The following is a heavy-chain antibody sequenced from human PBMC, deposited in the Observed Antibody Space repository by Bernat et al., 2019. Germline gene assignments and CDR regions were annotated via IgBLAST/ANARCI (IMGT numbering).Heavy chain of an antibody. CDR2: IYYSGST. Sequence: QVQLQESGPGLVKPSETLSLTCTVSGGSISSSSYYWGWIRQPPGKGLEWIGNIYYSGSTYYNPSLKSRVTISVDTSKNQFSLKLSSVTAADTAVYYCARLRYSNSAFDYWGQGTLVTVSS. CDR1: GGSISSSSYY. D-gene: IGHD4-11*01. J-gene: IGHJ4*02. CDR3: ARLRYSNSAFDY. V-gene: IGHV4-39*01.